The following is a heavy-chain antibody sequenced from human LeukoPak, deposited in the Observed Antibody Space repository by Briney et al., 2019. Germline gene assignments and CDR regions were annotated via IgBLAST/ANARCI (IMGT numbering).Heavy chain of an antibody. V-gene: IGHV4-39*01. D-gene: IGHD1-26*01. CDR1: GGSISSSIYY. CDR2: IYYSGST. CDR3: AAWVGAMGHDY. J-gene: IGHJ4*02. Sequence: SETLSLTCTVSGGSISSSIYYWGWIRRPPGKGLEWIGSIYYSGSTYYNPSLKSRVTISVDTSKNQFSLKLSSVTAADTAVYYCAAWVGAMGHDYWGQGTLVTVSS.